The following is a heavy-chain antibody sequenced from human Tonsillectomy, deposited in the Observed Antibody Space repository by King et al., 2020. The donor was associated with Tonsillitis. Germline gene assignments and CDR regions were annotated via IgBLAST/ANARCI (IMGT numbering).Heavy chain of an antibody. D-gene: IGHD2-2*01. J-gene: IGHJ5*02. CDR3: ARGFPAGFDP. V-gene: IGHV3-13*01. Sequence: VQLVESGGDLVQPGGSLRLSCAASGFTFSSYDMHWVRQATGKGLEWVSTIGTAGDTYYPGSVKGRFTISRENAKNSLYLQMNSLRVGDTAVYYCARGFPAGFDPWGQGTLVTVSS. CDR2: IGTAGDT. CDR1: GFTFSSYD.